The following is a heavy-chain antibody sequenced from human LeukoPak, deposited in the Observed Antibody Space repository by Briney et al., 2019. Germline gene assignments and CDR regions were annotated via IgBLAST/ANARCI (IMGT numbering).Heavy chain of an antibody. D-gene: IGHD3-22*01. V-gene: IGHV4-59*01. CDR1: GGSISSYY. J-gene: IGHJ5*02. CDR3: ARARRDYYDSSGPEWFDP. CDR2: IYYSGST. Sequence: SETLSLTCTVSGGSISSYYWSWIRQPPGKGLEWIGYIYYSGSTNYNPSLKSRVTISVDTSKNQFSLKLSSVTAADTAVYYCARARRDYYDSSGPEWFDPWGQGTLVTVSS.